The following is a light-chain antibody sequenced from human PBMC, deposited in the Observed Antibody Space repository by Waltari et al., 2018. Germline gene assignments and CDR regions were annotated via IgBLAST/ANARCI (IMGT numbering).Light chain of an antibody. CDR1: QSGLHSSNNKNY. Sequence: DIVMTQSPDSLAVSLGDRATINCKSSQSGLHSSNNKNYLTWYQQKSGQPPKLLIDWASTQESGFPDRFSGSGSVTDFTLTISSLQAEDVAVYYGHQSLSIPFTFGQGTKLEIK. CDR2: WAS. CDR3: HQSLSIPFT. V-gene: IGKV4-1*01. J-gene: IGKJ2*01.